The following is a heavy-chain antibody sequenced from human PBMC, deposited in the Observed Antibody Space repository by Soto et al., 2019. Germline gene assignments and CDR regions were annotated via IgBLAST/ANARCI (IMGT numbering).Heavy chain of an antibody. D-gene: IGHD3-9*01. CDR3: ARRYGAGFDY. CDR1: GGSISSSSYF. J-gene: IGHJ4*02. V-gene: IGHV4-39*07. CDR2: MYYSGTT. Sequence: PSETLSLTCTVSGGSISSSSYFWGWIRQPPGKGLEWIGSMYYSGTTYYNPSLKSRVTISVDTSKNQFSLKLSSVTAADTAVYYCARRYGAGFDYWGQGTLVTVSS.